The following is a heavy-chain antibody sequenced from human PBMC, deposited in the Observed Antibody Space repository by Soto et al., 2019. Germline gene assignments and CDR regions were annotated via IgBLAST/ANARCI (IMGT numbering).Heavy chain of an antibody. CDR3: AKDSGRVVRYSSGSYSGFDY. CDR2: ISWNSGSI. Sequence: SLILSCAASGILFDGYALHSVRHAPGTGLEMVSGISWNSGSIGYADSVKGRFTISRDNAKNSLYLQMNSLRAEDTALYYCAKDSGRVVRYSSGSYSGFDYWGQGTLVTVSS. V-gene: IGHV3-9*01. CDR1: GILFDGYA. J-gene: IGHJ4*02. D-gene: IGHD6-19*01.